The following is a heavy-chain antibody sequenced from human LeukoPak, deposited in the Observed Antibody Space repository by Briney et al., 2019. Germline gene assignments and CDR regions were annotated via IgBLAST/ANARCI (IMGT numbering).Heavy chain of an antibody. CDR1: GFNFNDFY. CDR3: ARDGRTSFYSSSWGQTGENQPFDY. J-gene: IGHJ4*02. CDR2: ISSSSSYI. V-gene: IGHV3-11*06. D-gene: IGHD6-13*01. Sequence: GGSLRLSCVASGFNFNDFYMYWIRQAPGKGLEWVSYISSSSSYIYYADSVKGRLTISRDNAKNSLYLQMNSLRAEDTAVYYCARDGRTSFYSSSWGQTGENQPFDYWGQGTLVTVSS.